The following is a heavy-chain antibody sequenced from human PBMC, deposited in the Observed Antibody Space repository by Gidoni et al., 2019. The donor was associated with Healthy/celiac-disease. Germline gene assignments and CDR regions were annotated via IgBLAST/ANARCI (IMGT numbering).Heavy chain of an antibody. D-gene: IGHD2-2*01. CDR1: GFPFSSYS. CDR3: ARDSAQGGYCSSTSCPNYGMDV. V-gene: IGHV3-48*02. Sequence: EVQLVESGGGLVQPGGSLRLSCAASGFPFSSYSMNWVRQAPGKRLEWVSYISSSSSTIYYADSVKGRFTISRDNAKNSLYLQMNSLRDEDTAVYYCARDSAQGGYCSSTSCPNYGMDVWGQGTTVTVSS. J-gene: IGHJ6*02. CDR2: ISSSSSTI.